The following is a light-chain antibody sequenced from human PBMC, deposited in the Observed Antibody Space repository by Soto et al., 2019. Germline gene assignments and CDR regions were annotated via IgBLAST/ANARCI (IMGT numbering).Light chain of an antibody. CDR1: QSVRSNY. CDR3: QQYGSSYT. V-gene: IGKV3-20*01. Sequence: EIVLTQSPGTLSLSPGERATLSCRASQSVRSNYLAWYQQQPGQAPRLLIYGTSTSATGIPDRFSGSGSGTDFTLTISRLEPEDFAVYYCQQYGSSYTFGPGTKVEIK. CDR2: GTS. J-gene: IGKJ3*01.